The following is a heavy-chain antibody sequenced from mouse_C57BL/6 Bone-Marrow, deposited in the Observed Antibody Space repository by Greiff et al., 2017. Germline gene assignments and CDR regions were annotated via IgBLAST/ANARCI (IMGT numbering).Heavy chain of an antibody. CDR3: ARITTVGAY. J-gene: IGHJ3*01. CDR1: GYTFTSYT. Sequence: VQLQESGAELARPGASVKMSCKASGYTFTSYTMHWVKQRPGQGLEWIGYINPSSGYTKYNQKFKDKATLTADKSSSTAYMQLSSLTSEDSAVYYCARITTVGAYWGQGTLVTVSA. CDR2: INPSSGYT. D-gene: IGHD1-1*01. V-gene: IGHV1-4*01.